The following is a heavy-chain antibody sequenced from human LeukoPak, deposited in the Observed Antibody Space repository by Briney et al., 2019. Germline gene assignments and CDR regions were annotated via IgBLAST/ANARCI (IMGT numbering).Heavy chain of an antibody. D-gene: IGHD6-19*01. CDR3: ARVAGIDFNWFDP. CDR1: GGSISSSSYY. J-gene: IGHJ5*02. Sequence: SETLSLTCTVSGGSISSSSYYWGWIRQPPGKGLEGIGSIYYSGSTYYNPSLKSRVTISVDTSKNQFSLKLSSVTAADTAVYYCARVAGIDFNWFDPWGQGTLVTVSS. CDR2: IYYSGST. V-gene: IGHV4-39*01.